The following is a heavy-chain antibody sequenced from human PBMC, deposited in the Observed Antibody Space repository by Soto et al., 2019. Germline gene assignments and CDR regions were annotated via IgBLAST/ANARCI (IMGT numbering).Heavy chain of an antibody. CDR3: AILEPYCGGDCYPFDY. J-gene: IGHJ4*02. Sequence: SLRLSCAASGFTFSSYAMSWVRQAPGKGLEWASAISGSGGSTYYADSVKGRFTISRDNSKNTLYLQMNSLRAEDTAVYYCAILEPYCGGDCYPFDYWGQGTLVTVSS. CDR2: ISGSGGST. V-gene: IGHV3-23*01. CDR1: GFTFSSYA. D-gene: IGHD2-21*02.